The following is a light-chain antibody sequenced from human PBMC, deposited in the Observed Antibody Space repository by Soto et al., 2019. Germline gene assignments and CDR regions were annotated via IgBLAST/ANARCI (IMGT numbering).Light chain of an antibody. CDR3: QQSDSWPPLFT. Sequence: EIVMTQSPATQSVSPGERATLSCRASQSISSNLAWYQQRPGQAPRLLVYGASTRATGIPARFSGSGSGTEFTLTISSLQSEDFAVYYCQQSDSWPPLFTFGPGTKVDLK. CDR1: QSISSN. J-gene: IGKJ3*01. CDR2: GAS. V-gene: IGKV3-15*01.